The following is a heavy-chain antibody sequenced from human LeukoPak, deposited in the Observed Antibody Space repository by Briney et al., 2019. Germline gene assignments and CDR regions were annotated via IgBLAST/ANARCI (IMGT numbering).Heavy chain of an antibody. CDR2: INHSGST. J-gene: IGHJ6*04. CDR3: ARALYGMDV. V-gene: IGHV4-34*01. CDR1: GGSFSGYY. Sequence: SETLSLTCAVYGGSFSGYYGSWIRQPPGKGLEWIGEINHSGSTNYNPSLKSRVTISVDTSKNQFSLKLSSVTAADTAVYYCARALYGMDVWGNGTTVTVSS.